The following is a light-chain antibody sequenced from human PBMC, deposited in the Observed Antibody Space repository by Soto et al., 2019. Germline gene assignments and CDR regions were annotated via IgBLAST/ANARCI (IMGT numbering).Light chain of an antibody. V-gene: IGLV2-23*01. CDR2: EGS. CDR3: CSYAGITTYVV. J-gene: IGLJ2*01. Sequence: QSALTQPASVSASPGQSITISCTGTSSDVGSYNLVSWYQQHPGKAPKLMIYEGSKRPSGISNRFSGSKSGNTASLTISGLQAEDEADYYCCSYAGITTYVVFGGGTKVTVL. CDR1: SSDVGSYNL.